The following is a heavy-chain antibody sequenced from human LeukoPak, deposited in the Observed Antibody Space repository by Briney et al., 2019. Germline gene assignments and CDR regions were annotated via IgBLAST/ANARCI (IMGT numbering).Heavy chain of an antibody. CDR2: MNPNSGNT. Sequence: WALVKVSRKASGYTFTSYDINWVRQATGQGLEWMGWMNPNSGNTGYAQKFQGRVTMTRNTSISTAYMELSSLRSEDTAVYYCARGQKAMISTGETMKRDFDYWGQGTLVTVSS. CDR1: GYTFTSYD. V-gene: IGHV1-8*01. CDR3: ARGQKAMISTGETMKRDFDY. D-gene: IGHD3-22*01. J-gene: IGHJ4*02.